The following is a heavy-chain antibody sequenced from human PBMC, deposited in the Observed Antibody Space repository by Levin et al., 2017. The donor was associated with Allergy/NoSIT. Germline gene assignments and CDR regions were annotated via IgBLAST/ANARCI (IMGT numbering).Heavy chain of an antibody. V-gene: IGHV4/OR15-8*01. Sequence: SQTLSLPCVVSGDSIHNNKWWTWVRQPPGKGLEWIGHIYHTGTTNYNPSLNSRVTISIDKPKNQFSLNLSSVTAADTAVYYCARDGAISLDYWGLGTLVTVSS. D-gene: IGHD2-2*01. CDR3: ARDGAISLDY. CDR1: GDSIHNNKW. J-gene: IGHJ4*02. CDR2: IYHTGTT.